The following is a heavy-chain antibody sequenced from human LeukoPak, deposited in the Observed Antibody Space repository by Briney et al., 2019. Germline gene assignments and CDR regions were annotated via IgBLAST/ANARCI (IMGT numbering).Heavy chain of an antibody. CDR3: TTALLRYCSGGSCYSVSSGLG. CDR2: INSKTDGGTT. J-gene: IGHJ4*02. V-gene: IGHV3-15*01. Sequence: PGGSLRLSCAASGFTFSNAWMSWVRQAPGKGLEWVGRINSKTDGGTTDYAAPVEGRLTISRHDSKNTLYLQMNSLKTEDTAVYYCTTALLRYCSGGSCYSVSSGLGWGQGTLVTVSS. D-gene: IGHD2-15*01. CDR1: GFTFSNAW.